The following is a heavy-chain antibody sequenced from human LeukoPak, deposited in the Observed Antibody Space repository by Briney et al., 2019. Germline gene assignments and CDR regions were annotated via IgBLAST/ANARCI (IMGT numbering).Heavy chain of an antibody. Sequence: PSETLSLTCTVSGDSISSRSYYLGWIRQPPGKGLEWIGSIYYYGGTYYNPSLKSRITISVDTSKSQIPLKLSSLTAADTAVYYCARNRTTTGVIERVDVFDVWGQGTIVTVSS. D-gene: IGHD2-8*02. CDR2: IYYYGGT. CDR3: ARNRTTTGVIERVDVFDV. J-gene: IGHJ3*01. V-gene: IGHV4-39*01. CDR1: GDSISSRSYY.